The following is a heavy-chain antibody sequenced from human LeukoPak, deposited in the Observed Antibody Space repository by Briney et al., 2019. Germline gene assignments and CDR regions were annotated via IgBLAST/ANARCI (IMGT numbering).Heavy chain of an antibody. V-gene: IGHV1-2*02. CDR3: AREGGGSREEPPAEDAFDI. CDR2: INPNSGGT. Sequence: ASVKVSCKASRYTFTGHYIHWVRQAPGQGLEWIGGINPNSGGTSYAQKFQDRVTMTRDTSITTAYMDLSRLRSDDTALYYCAREGGGSREEPPAEDAFDIWGQGTMVTVSS. D-gene: IGHD1-14*01. CDR1: RYTFTGHY. J-gene: IGHJ3*02.